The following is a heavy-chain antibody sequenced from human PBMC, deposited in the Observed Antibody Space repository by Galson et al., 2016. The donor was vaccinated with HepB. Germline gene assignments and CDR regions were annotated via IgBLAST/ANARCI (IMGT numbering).Heavy chain of an antibody. Sequence: CAISGDSVSSYSGAWDWIRQSPSRGLEWLGRTYYRSKWYNDYAGSVKVRITIEADTSKNLFSLQLPSVTVADTAVYYCARDRGSGRHFLDSWGQGTLVSVSS. CDR3: ARDRGSGRHFLDS. CDR2: TYYRSKWYN. V-gene: IGHV6-1*01. J-gene: IGHJ4*02. CDR1: GDSVSSYSGA. D-gene: IGHD3-10*01.